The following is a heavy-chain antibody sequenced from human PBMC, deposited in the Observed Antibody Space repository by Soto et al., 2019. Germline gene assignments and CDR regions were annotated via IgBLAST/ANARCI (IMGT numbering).Heavy chain of an antibody. V-gene: IGHV4-30-4*01. D-gene: IGHD2-8*02. CDR2: IYYSGST. CDR3: ARGKILAAQHYCMDV. CDR1: GGSISSGDYY. J-gene: IGHJ6*04. Sequence: PSETLSLTCTVSGGSISSGDYYCSWIRQPPGKGLEWIGYIYYSGSTYYNPSLKSRVTISVDTSKQQFSLKLSSVTAADTAVYWCARGKILAAQHYCMDVWGKGTTVTVSS.